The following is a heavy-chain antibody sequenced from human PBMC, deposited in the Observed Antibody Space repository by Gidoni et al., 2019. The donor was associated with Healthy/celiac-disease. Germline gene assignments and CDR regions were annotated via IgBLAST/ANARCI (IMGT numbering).Heavy chain of an antibody. Sequence: QVQLQQWGAGLSKPSEPLSLTCDVYGGSFSGHYWRWIRQPPGKGLEWIGEINHSGSTNYNPSLKSRVTISVDTSKNQFSLKLSSVTAADTAVYYCASYSLEGIAAAGTGYYYGMDVWGQGTTVTVSS. CDR1: GGSFSGHY. D-gene: IGHD6-13*01. J-gene: IGHJ6*02. CDR2: INHSGST. CDR3: ASYSLEGIAAAGTGYYYGMDV. V-gene: IGHV4-34*01.